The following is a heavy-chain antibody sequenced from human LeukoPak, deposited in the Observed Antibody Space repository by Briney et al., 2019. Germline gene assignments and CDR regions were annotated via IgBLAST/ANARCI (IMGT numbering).Heavy chain of an antibody. J-gene: IGHJ3*02. CDR3: ARVSTVRGVLKGAFDI. D-gene: IGHD3-10*01. V-gene: IGHV4-59*01. Sequence: SSETLSLTCTVSGGSISSYYWSWIRQPPGKGLEWIGYIYYSGSTNYNPSLKSRVTISVDTSKNQFSLKLSSVTAADTAVYYCARVSTVRGVLKGAFDIWGQGTMVTVSS. CDR1: GGSISSYY. CDR2: IYYSGST.